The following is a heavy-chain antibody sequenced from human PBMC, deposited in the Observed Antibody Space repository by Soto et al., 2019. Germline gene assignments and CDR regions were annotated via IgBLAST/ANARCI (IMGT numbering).Heavy chain of an antibody. CDR2: IYYSGST. V-gene: IGHV4-39*07. D-gene: IGHD2-15*01. J-gene: IGHJ5*02. Sequence: SETLSLTCTVSGGSISSSSYYWGWIRQPPGKGLEWIGYIYYSGSTNYNPSLKSRVTISVDTSKNQFSLKLSSVTAADTAVYYCARVRGRLLRFDPWGQGTLVTVSS. CDR1: GGSISSSSYY. CDR3: ARVRGRLLRFDP.